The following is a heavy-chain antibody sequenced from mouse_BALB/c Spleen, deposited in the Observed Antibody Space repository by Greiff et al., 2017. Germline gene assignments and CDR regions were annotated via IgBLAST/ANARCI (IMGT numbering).Heavy chain of an antibody. J-gene: IGHJ4*01. Sequence: VKLMESGPGLVAPSQSLSITCTVSGFSLSRYSVHWVRQPPGKGLEWLGMIWGGGSTDYNSALKSRLSISKDNSKSQVFLKMNSLQTDDTAMYYCAREPIYYGNYGAMDYWGQGTSVTVSS. CDR1: GFSLSRYS. V-gene: IGHV2-6-4*01. CDR2: IWGGGST. D-gene: IGHD2-1*01. CDR3: AREPIYYGNYGAMDY.